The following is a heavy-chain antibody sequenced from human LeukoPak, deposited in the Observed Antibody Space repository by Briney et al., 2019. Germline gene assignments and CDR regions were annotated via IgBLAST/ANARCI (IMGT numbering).Heavy chain of an antibody. J-gene: IGHJ4*02. CDR2: INTDGRIT. V-gene: IGHV3-74*01. CDR3: AREGLWFGGSGPFDY. Sequence: GGSLRLSCAASGFTFSSYWMHWVRQAPGKGLVWVSRINTDGRITNYADSVKGRFTISRDNSKNTLYLQMNSLRAEDTAVYYCAREGLWFGGSGPFDYWGQGTLVTVSS. CDR1: GFTFSSYW. D-gene: IGHD3-10*01.